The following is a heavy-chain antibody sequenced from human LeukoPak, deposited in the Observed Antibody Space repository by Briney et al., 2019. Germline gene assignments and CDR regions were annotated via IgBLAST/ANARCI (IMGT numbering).Heavy chain of an antibody. J-gene: IGHJ5*02. CDR1: GDSISGSNYH. V-gene: IGHV4-39*07. CDR2: VHHTGRA. Sequence: SETLSLTCTVSGDSISGSNYHWGWIRQPPGKGLEWLGTVHHTGRAFYNPSLRGRTTVSVDTSKNQFSLKLTSVTAADTAVYYGAREPDAWGQGTLVTVSS. CDR3: AREPDA.